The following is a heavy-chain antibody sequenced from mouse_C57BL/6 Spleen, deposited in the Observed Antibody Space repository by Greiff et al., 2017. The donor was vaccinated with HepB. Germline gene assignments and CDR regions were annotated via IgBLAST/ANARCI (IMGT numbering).Heavy chain of an antibody. V-gene: IGHV1-7*01. CDR1: GYTFTSYW. D-gene: IGHD2-3*01. Sequence: VQLVESGAELAKPGASVKLSCKASGYTFTSYWMHWVKQRPGQGLEWIGYINPSSGYTKYNQQFKVKATLTADKSSSTAYMQLSSLTYEDSAVYYCARDYDGYFDYWGQGTTLTVSS. J-gene: IGHJ2*01. CDR3: ARDYDGYFDY. CDR2: INPSSGYT.